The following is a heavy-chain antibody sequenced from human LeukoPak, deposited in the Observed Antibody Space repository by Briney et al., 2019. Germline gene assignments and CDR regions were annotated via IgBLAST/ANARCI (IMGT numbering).Heavy chain of an antibody. J-gene: IGHJ5*02. CDR2: IYYSGST. Sequence: SQTLSLTCTVSGGSISSGEYYWGWVRQPPGKGLEWIAYIYYSGSTYYNPSLKSRVTISVNTSKNQFSLKLSSVTAADTAVYYCARYHYYSNWFDPWGQGTLVTVSS. D-gene: IGHD4-11*01. V-gene: IGHV4-30-4*01. CDR1: GGSISSGEYY. CDR3: ARYHYYSNWFDP.